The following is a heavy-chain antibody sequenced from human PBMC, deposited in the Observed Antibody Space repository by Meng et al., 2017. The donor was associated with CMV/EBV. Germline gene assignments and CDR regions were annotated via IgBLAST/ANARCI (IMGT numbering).Heavy chain of an antibody. V-gene: IGHV3-53*05. CDR1: GFTVSSNY. CDR2: IYSGGST. CDR3: ASSAGGHYYYYGMDV. Sequence: GESLKISCAASGFTVSSNYMSWVRQAPGKGLEWVSVIYSGGSTYYADSVKGRFTISRDNSKNTLYLQMNSLRSDDTAVYYCASSAGGHYYYYGMDVWGQGTTVTVSS. D-gene: IGHD3-10*01. J-gene: IGHJ6*02.